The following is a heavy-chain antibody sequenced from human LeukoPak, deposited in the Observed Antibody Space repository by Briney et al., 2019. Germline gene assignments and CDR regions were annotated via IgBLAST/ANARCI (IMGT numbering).Heavy chain of an antibody. CDR1: GLTFSTST. V-gene: IGHV3-21*01. D-gene: IGHD3-10*01. CDR2: ISSITSYI. Sequence: GGSLRLSCAASGLTFSTSTMNWVRQAPGKELEWVSTISSITSYIYYADSVKGRLTISRDNAKNSLYLQMNSLRAEDTAVYYCARSGGSGSYINWFDPWGQGTLVTVSS. CDR3: ARSGGSGSYINWFDP. J-gene: IGHJ5*02.